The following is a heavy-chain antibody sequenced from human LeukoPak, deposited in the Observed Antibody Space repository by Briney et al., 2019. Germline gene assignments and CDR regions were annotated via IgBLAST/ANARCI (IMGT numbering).Heavy chain of an antibody. D-gene: IGHD5-18*01. J-gene: IGHJ4*02. CDR2: IHSTGSP. Sequence: SETLSLTCTVSGGSTVGYYWSWIRQPAGKGLEWLGRIHSTGSPNYNPSLKSRLTLSLDTSKNQFSLNLKSVTAADTAVYFCARGYSYANFDSWGQGTLVTVSS. CDR3: ARGYSYANFDS. V-gene: IGHV4-4*07. CDR1: GGSTVGYY.